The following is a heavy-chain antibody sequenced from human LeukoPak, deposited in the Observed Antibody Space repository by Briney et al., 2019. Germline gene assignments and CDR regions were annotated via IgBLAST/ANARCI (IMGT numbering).Heavy chain of an antibody. CDR1: GFTFSSYG. J-gene: IGHJ5*02. CDR2: IRYDGSNK. CDR3: SRGGGRMRIYGKKWFDP. V-gene: IGHV3-30*02. Sequence: GGSLRLSCAASGFTFSSYGMHWVRQAPGKGLEWVAFIRYDGSNKYYADSVKGRFTISRDNSKNTLYLQMNSLRAEDTAVYYCSRGGGRMRIYGKKWFDPWGQGTLVTVSS. D-gene: IGHD3-16*01.